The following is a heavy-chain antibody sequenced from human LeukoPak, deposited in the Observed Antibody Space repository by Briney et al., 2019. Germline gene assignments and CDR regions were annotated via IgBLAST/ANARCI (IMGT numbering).Heavy chain of an antibody. CDR1: GGSISSSNW. V-gene: IGHV4-4*02. J-gene: IGHJ5*02. CDR2: IYHSGST. Sequence: PSGTLSPTCAVSGGSISSSNWWSWVRQPPGKGLEWIGEIYHSGSTNYNPSLKSRVTISVDKSKNQFSLKLSSVTAADTAVYYCARGVAAAGMDWFDPWGQGTLVTVSS. CDR3: ARGVAAAGMDWFDP. D-gene: IGHD6-13*01.